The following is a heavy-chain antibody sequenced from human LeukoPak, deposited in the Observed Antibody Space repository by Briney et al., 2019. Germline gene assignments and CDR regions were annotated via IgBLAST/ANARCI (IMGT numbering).Heavy chain of an antibody. Sequence: GGSPRLSCAASGFTFSSYAMHWVRQAPGKGLEWVAVISYDGSNKYYADSVKGRFTISRDNSKNTLYLQMNSLRAEDTAVYYCAREGYCSSTSCHYFDYWGQGTLVTVSS. V-gene: IGHV3-30-3*01. CDR2: ISYDGSNK. CDR3: AREGYCSSTSCHYFDY. CDR1: GFTFSSYA. J-gene: IGHJ4*02. D-gene: IGHD2-2*01.